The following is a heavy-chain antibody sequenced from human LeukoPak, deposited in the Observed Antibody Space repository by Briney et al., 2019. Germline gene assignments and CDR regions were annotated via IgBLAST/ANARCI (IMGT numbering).Heavy chain of an antibody. CDR1: GFTFSSYW. CDR2: IKQDGSEK. V-gene: IGHV3-7*01. D-gene: IGHD6-19*01. Sequence: PGGSLRLSCAASGFTFSSYWMSWVRQAPGKGLEWVANIKQDGSEKYYVDSVKGRFTISRDNAKNSLYLQMNSLRAEDTAVYYCARHEHQWLDWFDPWGQGTLVTVSS. J-gene: IGHJ5*02. CDR3: ARHEHQWLDWFDP.